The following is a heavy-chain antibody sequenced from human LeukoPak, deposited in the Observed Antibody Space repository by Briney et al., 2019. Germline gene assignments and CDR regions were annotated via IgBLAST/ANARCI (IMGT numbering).Heavy chain of an antibody. CDR1: GYSFSSNW. CDR2: IYPGDSDT. CDR3: XXXXXXXXXXXGYYYHYYMDV. V-gene: IGHV5-51*01. Sequence: GESLKISCKGSGYSFSSNWIGWVRQMPGEGLEWMGIIYPGDSDTRYSPSFQGQVTISADKSISTAYLQWSSLKASDTAIYYXXXXXXXXXXXXGYYYHYYMDVWGKGTTVTISS. J-gene: IGHJ6*03.